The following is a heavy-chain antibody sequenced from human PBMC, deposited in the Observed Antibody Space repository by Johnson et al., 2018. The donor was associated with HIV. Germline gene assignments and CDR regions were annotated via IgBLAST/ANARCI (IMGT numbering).Heavy chain of an antibody. D-gene: IGHD6-13*01. J-gene: IGHJ3*02. V-gene: IGHV3-23*04. CDR2: ITGSGGST. CDR1: GFTFSSYA. Sequence: VQLVESGGGVVQPGGSLRLSCAASGFTFSSYAMNWVRQAPGKGLEWVSAITGSGGSTYYADSVKGRFTISRDNSKNTLYLQMNSLRAEDTALYYCARARRDLTTIAAAGTHHDAFDIWGQGTMVTVSS. CDR3: ARARRDLTTIAAAGTHHDAFDI.